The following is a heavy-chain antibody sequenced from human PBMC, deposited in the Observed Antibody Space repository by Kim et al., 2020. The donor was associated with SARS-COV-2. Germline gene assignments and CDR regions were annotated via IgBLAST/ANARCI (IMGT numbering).Heavy chain of an antibody. CDR1: GFAFDTYA. CDR3: VTAALRFGPDGNF. J-gene: IGHJ1*01. Sequence: GGSLRLSCAASGFAFDTYAMSWVRQAPGKGLEWVSAILYHGGTTYYVDSVKGRFTISRDNSKNTLYLLMDSLRAEDTAVYYCVTAALRFGPDGNFWGQGTVVHVSS. CDR2: ILYHGGTT. V-gene: IGHV3-23*01. D-gene: IGHD1-1*01.